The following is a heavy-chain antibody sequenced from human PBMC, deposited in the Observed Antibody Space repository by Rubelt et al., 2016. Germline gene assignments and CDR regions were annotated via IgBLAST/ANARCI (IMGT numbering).Heavy chain of an antibody. V-gene: IGHV1-69*01. CDR1: GGTFSSYA. D-gene: IGHD3-16*02. J-gene: IGHJ1*01. Sequence: QVQLVQSGAEVKKPGSSVKVSCKASGGTFSSYAISWVRQAPGQGLEWMGGIIPIFGTANYERKFQGRVTITADESTSTAYMERSSLRSEDTAVYYCASAVGYQNQGNFQHWGQGTLVTVSS. CDR2: IIPIFGTA. CDR3: ASAVGYQNQGNFQH.